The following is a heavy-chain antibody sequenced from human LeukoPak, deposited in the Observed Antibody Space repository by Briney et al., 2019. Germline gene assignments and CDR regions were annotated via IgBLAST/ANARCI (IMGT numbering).Heavy chain of an antibody. V-gene: IGHV2-70*04. CDR1: GFSLSTSGMR. Sequence: KESGPALVKPTQTPTLTCTFSGFSLSTSGMRVSWIRQPPGKALEWLARIDWDDDKFYSTSLKTRLTISKDTSKNQVVLTMTNMDPVDTATYYCARIFSVGFDYWGQGTLVTVSS. J-gene: IGHJ4*02. CDR3: ARIFSVGFDY. CDR2: IDWDDDK. D-gene: IGHD3-3*02.